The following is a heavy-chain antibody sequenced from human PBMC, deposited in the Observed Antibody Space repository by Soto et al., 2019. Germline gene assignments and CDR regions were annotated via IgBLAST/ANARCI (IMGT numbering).Heavy chain of an antibody. CDR1: GFTFTSSA. D-gene: IGHD2-15*01. V-gene: IGHV1-58*01. Sequence: SVKVSCKASGFTFTSSAVQWVRQARGQRLEWIGWIVVGSDNTNYAQKFQERVTITRDMSTSTAYMELSSLRSEDTAVYYCAGGSTYCSDRRRFDYWGQGTLVTVSS. J-gene: IGHJ4*02. CDR2: IVVGSDNT. CDR3: AGGSTYCSDRRRFDY.